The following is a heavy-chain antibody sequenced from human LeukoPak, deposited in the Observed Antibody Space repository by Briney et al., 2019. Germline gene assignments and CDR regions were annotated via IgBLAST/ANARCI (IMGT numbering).Heavy chain of an antibody. D-gene: IGHD6-13*01. Sequence: ASVKVSCKASGYTFTGYYMHWVRQAPGQGLEGMGWINPNSGGTNSAQKFQGRVTMTRDTSISTAYMELSRLRSDDTAVYYCARVGSDSSSWRRFDYWGQGTLVTVSS. CDR1: GYTFTGYY. V-gene: IGHV1-2*02. CDR2: INPNSGGT. J-gene: IGHJ4*02. CDR3: ARVGSDSSSWRRFDY.